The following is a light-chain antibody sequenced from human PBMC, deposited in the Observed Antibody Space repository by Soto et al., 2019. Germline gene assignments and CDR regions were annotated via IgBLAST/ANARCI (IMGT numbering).Light chain of an antibody. Sequence: EIVLTQSPATLSLSPGERATLSCRASQRVSSYLAWYQQKPGQAPRLLIYDASNRATGIPARFSGSGSGTDFTLTISSLEPEDFAAYYCQQRSNWPWTFGQGTKVEIK. J-gene: IGKJ1*01. CDR2: DAS. CDR1: QRVSSY. V-gene: IGKV3-11*01. CDR3: QQRSNWPWT.